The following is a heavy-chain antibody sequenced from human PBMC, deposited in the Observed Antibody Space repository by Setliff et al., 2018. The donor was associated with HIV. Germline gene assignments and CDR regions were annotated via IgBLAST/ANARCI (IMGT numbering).Heavy chain of an antibody. D-gene: IGHD6-19*01. CDR1: GYTFSDHY. Sequence: ASVKVSCKASGYTFSDHYIHWVRQAPGQGLEWMGWINPSSGGTKFAQKFQGRVTMTRDTSINTAYMEMSRLRSDDTAVYYCARNQGDSSGWYAGDYWGHGTLVTVSS. CDR2: INPSSGGT. J-gene: IGHJ4*01. CDR3: ARNQGDSSGWYAGDY. V-gene: IGHV1-2*02.